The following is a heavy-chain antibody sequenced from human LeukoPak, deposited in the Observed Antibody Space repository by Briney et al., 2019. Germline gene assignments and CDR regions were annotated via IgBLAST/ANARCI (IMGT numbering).Heavy chain of an antibody. CDR2: INHSGST. D-gene: IGHD2-2*01. V-gene: IGHV4-34*01. J-gene: IGHJ4*02. Sequence: PSETLSLTCAVYGGSFSGYYWSWIRQPPGKGLEWIGEINHSGSTNYNPSLKSRVTISVDTSKNQFSLKLSYVTAADTAVYYCASLAWGYCSSTSCPYWGQGTLVTVSS. CDR3: ASLAWGYCSSTSCPY. CDR1: GGSFSGYY.